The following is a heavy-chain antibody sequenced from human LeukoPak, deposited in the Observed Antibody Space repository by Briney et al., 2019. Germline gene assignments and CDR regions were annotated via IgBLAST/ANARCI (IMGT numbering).Heavy chain of an antibody. V-gene: IGHV3-33*01. Sequence: GGSLRLSCAASGFTFSSYGMHWVRQAPGKGPEWVAVIWYDGSNKYYADSVKGRFTISRDNSKNTLYLQMNSLRAEDTAVYYCARGTVPAGSWGQGTLVTVSS. CDR3: ARGTVPAGS. CDR2: IWYDGSNK. D-gene: IGHD4-17*01. CDR1: GFTFSSYG. J-gene: IGHJ4*02.